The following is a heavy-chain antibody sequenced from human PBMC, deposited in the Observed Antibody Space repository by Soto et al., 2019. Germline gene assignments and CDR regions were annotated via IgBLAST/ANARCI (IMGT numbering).Heavy chain of an antibody. CDR2: ISGSGGST. CDR3: AKGDPSAADKYYYYYYMDV. V-gene: IGHV3-23*01. CDR1: GFTFSSYA. Sequence: GGSLRLSCAASGFTFSSYAMSWVRQAPGKGLEWVSAISGSGGSTYYADSVKGRFTISRDNSKNTLYLQMNSLRAEDTAVYYCAKGDPSAADKYYYYYYMDVWGKGTTVTVSS. D-gene: IGHD6-25*01. J-gene: IGHJ6*03.